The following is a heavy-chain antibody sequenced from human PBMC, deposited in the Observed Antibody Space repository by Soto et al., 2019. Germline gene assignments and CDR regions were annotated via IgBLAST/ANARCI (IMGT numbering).Heavy chain of an antibody. J-gene: IGHJ6*02. D-gene: IGHD6-6*01. CDR3: TTGGSSSHPYYYYGMDV. V-gene: IGHV3-15*01. Sequence: GSLRLSCAASGFTFSNAWMSWVRQAPGKGLEWVGRIKSKTDGGTTDYAAPVKGRFTVSRDDSKNTLYLQMNSLKTEDTAVYYCTTGGSSSHPYYYYGMDVWGQGTTVTVSS. CDR1: GFTFSNAW. CDR2: IKSKTDGGTT.